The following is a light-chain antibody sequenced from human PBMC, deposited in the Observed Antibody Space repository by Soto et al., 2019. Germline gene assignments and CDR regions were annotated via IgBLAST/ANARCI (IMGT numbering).Light chain of an antibody. V-gene: IGKV1-33*01. CDR3: QQYDNLPLT. J-gene: IGKJ4*01. Sequence: DIQMTQSPSSLSASVGDRVTITCQASQDISNYLNWYQQKPGKAPKLLIYDASNLETGVPSRFSGSGSGTEFTFTISSLQPEDIATYYYQQYDNLPLTFGGGTKVEIK. CDR2: DAS. CDR1: QDISNY.